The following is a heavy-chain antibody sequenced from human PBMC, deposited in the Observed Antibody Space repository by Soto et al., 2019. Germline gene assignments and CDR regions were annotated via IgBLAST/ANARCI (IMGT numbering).Heavy chain of an antibody. V-gene: IGHV1-18*01. CDR2: ISAYNGNT. D-gene: IGHD1-26*01. CDR1: GYTFTSYG. CDR3: AREGSRPYYYYGMDV. Sequence: QVQLVQSGAEVKKPGASVKVSCKASGYTFTSYGFSWVRQAPGQGLEWMGWISAYNGNTNYAQKLQGRVTMTTDTSTSTAYMELRSLRSEDTAVYYCAREGSRPYYYYGMDVWGQGTTVTVSS. J-gene: IGHJ6*02.